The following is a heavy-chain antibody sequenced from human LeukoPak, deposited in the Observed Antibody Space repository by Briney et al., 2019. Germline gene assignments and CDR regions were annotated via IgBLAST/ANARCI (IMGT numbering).Heavy chain of an antibody. CDR2: ISSDNTYI. J-gene: IGHJ4*02. V-gene: IGHV3-21*04. CDR1: GFTFSSYS. CDR3: AKDHRVSGLDY. Sequence: GGSLRLSCAASGFTFSSYSMNWVRQAPGKGLEWVSSISSDNTYIYYADSVKGRFTISRDNAKNSLYLQMNSLRAEDTALYYCAKDHRVSGLDYWGQGTLVTVSS.